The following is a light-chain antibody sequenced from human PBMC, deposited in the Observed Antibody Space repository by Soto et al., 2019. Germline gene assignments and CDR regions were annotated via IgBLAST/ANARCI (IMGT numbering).Light chain of an antibody. CDR1: QSVLYSSTNKNS. J-gene: IGKJ4*01. Sequence: DIVLTQSPDSLAVSLGERATINCKSSQSVLYSSTNKNSLGWYQQKAGQSPKLLIHGASTRASGVPDRFSGGGSGTDFTLTISSLQAEDVAVYYCQQYYSTPPTFGGGTKVEIK. V-gene: IGKV4-1*01. CDR3: QQYYSTPPT. CDR2: GAS.